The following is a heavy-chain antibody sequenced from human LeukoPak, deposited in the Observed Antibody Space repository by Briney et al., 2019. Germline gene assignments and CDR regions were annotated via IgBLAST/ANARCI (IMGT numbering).Heavy chain of an antibody. CDR3: AREAGASGWLDY. D-gene: IGHD6-19*01. CDR1: GGSIISSHW. Sequence: PSETLSLTCAVSGGSIISSHWWSWVRQSPGKGLEWIGEIHHSGSINYNPSLKGRITISIDQSQNQISLKLNSVSATDTAVYYCAREAGASGWLDYWGQGTLVIVSS. J-gene: IGHJ4*02. CDR2: IHHSGSI. V-gene: IGHV4-4*02.